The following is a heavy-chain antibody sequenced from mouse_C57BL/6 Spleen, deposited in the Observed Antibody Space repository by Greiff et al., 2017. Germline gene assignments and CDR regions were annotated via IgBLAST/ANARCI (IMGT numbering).Heavy chain of an antibody. CDR3: ARRDDYVRRYFDV. V-gene: IGHV1-82*01. Sequence: VQLQQSGPELVKPGASVKISCKASGYAFSSSWMNWVKQRPGKGLEWIGRIYPGDGDTNYNGKFKGKATLTADKSSSTAYMQLSSLTSEDSAVYFCARRDDYVRRYFDVWGTGTTVTVSS. D-gene: IGHD2-13*01. CDR1: GYAFSSSW. CDR2: IYPGDGDT. J-gene: IGHJ1*03.